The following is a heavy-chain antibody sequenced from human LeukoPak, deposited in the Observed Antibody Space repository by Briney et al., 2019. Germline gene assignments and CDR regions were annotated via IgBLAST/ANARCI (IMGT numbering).Heavy chain of an antibody. V-gene: IGHV3-48*01. CDR3: ARNFDS. J-gene: IGHJ4*02. D-gene: IGHD2/OR15-2a*01. CDR1: GFTFTCYT. Sequence: GGSLRLSCASSGFTFTCYTMNLVRQAPGKGLEWVSYITSSSSTIYYADSVKGRFTMSRDNAENSLYLQMNSLRAEDTAVYYCARNFDSWGQGTLVTVSS. CDR2: ITSSSSTI.